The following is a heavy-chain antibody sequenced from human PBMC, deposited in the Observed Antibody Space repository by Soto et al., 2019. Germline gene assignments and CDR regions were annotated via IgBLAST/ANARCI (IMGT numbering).Heavy chain of an antibody. CDR2: ISYDGIKG. CDR1: GFTFRTFA. D-gene: IGHD3-16*02. CDR3: AKDSGQYRYYGLDV. Sequence: QVHLVESGGGVVQPGRSLRLSCAASGFTFRTFAMHWVRQAPGKGLEWVAVISYDGIKGYYGDSVKGRFTVSRDNSKNTLYLQMNSMRPEDTAVYFCAKDSGQYRYYGLDVWGQGTKVNVSS. J-gene: IGHJ6*02. V-gene: IGHV3-30*18.